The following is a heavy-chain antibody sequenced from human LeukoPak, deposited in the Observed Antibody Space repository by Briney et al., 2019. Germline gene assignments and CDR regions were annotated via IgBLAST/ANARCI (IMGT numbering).Heavy chain of an antibody. Sequence: SETLSLTCTVSGGSISSYYWSWIRQPPGKGLEWIAYLFYSGSTDYNPPLESRVTISVDTSKNQFSLKLRSVTAADTAVYYCARAGDRRGFDYWGQGTLVTVSS. J-gene: IGHJ4*02. CDR1: GGSISSYY. D-gene: IGHD1-14*01. V-gene: IGHV4-59*01. CDR2: LFYSGST. CDR3: ARAGDRRGFDY.